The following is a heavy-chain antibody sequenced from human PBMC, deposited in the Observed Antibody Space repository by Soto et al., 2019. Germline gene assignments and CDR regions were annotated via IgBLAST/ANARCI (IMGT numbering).Heavy chain of an antibody. CDR2: IYYSGST. CDR3: ARRRSYGDHFDY. Sequence: QLQLQESGPGLVKPSETLSLTCTVSGGSISSSIYYWGWIRQPPGKGLEWIGSIYYSGSTYYNPSLMSRVTISADTSKNQYSLKLSSVAAADKAVYDCARRRSYGDHFDYWSQGTLVTVSS. CDR1: GGSISSSIYY. V-gene: IGHV4-39*01. J-gene: IGHJ4*02. D-gene: IGHD4-17*01.